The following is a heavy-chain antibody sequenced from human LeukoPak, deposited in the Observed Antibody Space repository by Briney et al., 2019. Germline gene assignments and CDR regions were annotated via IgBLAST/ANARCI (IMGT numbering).Heavy chain of an antibody. CDR2: IIPIFGTA. CDR3: ARTYYYGSGSPHWDYYYYYMDV. V-gene: IGHV1-69*13. Sequence: SVKVSCKASGYTFTSYGISWVRQAPGQGLEWMGGIIPIFGTANYAQKFQGRVTITADESTSTAYMELSSLRSEDTAVYYCARTYYYGSGSPHWDYYYYYMDVWGKGTTVTISS. D-gene: IGHD3-10*01. J-gene: IGHJ6*03. CDR1: GYTFTSYG.